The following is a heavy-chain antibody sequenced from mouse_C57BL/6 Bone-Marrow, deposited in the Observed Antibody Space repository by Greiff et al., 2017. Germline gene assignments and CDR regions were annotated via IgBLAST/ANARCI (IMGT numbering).Heavy chain of an antibody. CDR2: ISDGGSYT. CDR1: GFTFSSYA. J-gene: IGHJ3*01. Sequence: GQGVESGGGLVKPGGSLKLSCAASGFTFSSYAMSWVRQTPEKRLEWVATISDGGSYTYYPDNVKGRFTISRDNAKNNLYLQMSHLKSEDTAMYYCATDLRFAYWGQGTLVTVSA. D-gene: IGHD2-10*01. V-gene: IGHV5-4*01. CDR3: ATDLRFAY.